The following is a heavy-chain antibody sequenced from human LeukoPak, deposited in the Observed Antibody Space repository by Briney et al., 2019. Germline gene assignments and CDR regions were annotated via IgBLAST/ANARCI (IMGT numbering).Heavy chain of an antibody. V-gene: IGHV3-30*02. CDR2: TRYDGSSA. D-gene: IGHD4-17*01. CDR3: AKDMDHDYDDYGFDY. J-gene: IGHJ4*02. Sequence: GGSLRLSCEVSGFTFSNYEMNWVRQAPGKGLEWVAYTRYDGSSAYYADLVKGRFTISRDNSKNTVYLQMNSLRAEDTAVYYCAKDMDHDYDDYGFDYWGQGTPVTVSS. CDR1: GFTFSNYE.